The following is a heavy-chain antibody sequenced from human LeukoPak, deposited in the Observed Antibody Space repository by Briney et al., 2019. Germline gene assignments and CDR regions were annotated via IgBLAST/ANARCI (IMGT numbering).Heavy chain of an antibody. V-gene: IGHV3-21*04. Sequence: GGSLRLSCAASGFTFSSYSMNWVRQAPGKGLEWVSSISSSSSYIYYADSVKGRFTISRAKNSLYLQMNSLRAEDTAVYYCASHGSSWHAYFDYWGQGTLVTVSS. J-gene: IGHJ4*02. CDR2: ISSSSSYI. CDR3: ASHGSSWHAYFDY. CDR1: GFTFSSYS. D-gene: IGHD6-13*01.